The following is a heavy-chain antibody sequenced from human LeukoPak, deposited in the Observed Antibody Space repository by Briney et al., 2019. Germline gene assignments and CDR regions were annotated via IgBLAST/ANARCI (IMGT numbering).Heavy chain of an antibody. CDR3: ARKGRARPFDY. CDR2: IYYSGST. V-gene: IGHV4-59*12. CDR1: GGSISSYY. Sequence: SETLSLTCTVSGGSISSYYWSWIRQPPGKGLEWIGYIYYSGSTNYNPSLKSRVTISVDTSKNQFSLKLSSVTAADTAVYYCARKGRARPFDYWGQGTLVTVSS. J-gene: IGHJ4*02.